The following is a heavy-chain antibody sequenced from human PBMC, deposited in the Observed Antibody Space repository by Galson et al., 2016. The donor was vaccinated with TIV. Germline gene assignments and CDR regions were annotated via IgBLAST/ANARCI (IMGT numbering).Heavy chain of an antibody. J-gene: IGHJ6*02. Sequence: SVKVSCKASGYTFRNYGFSWERQAPGQGLEWLGWINSYNGDTNYAHNLRGRLTMTTDSSTTTASMELRSLRSDDTAVYFCARDRGSMTMILVVDYHYGLDVWGQGTTVTVSS. CDR2: INSYNGDT. CDR3: ARDRGSMTMILVVDYHYGLDV. V-gene: IGHV1-18*04. D-gene: IGHD3-22*01. CDR1: GYTFRNYG.